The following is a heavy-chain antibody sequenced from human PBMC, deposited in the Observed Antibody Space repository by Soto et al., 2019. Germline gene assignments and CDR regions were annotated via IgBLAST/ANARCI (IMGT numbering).Heavy chain of an antibody. J-gene: IGHJ4*02. CDR2: ISSSSSTI. CDR1: GFPFSSYS. Sequence: GGSLRLSCAASGFPFSSYSMNWVRQAPGKGLEWVSYISSSSSTIYYADSVKGRFTISRDNAKNSLYLQMNSLRAEDTAVYYCARANYYGSPGDFDYWGQGTLVTVSS. V-gene: IGHV3-48*01. CDR3: ARANYYGSPGDFDY. D-gene: IGHD3-10*01.